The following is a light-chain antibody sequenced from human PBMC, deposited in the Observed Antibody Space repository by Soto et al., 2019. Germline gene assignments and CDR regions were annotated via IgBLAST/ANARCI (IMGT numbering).Light chain of an antibody. Sequence: ESVLTQSPATLSLSPGERATLSCRASPSVSNSLAWYQHKPGQAPRLLIYDASNRATGVPTRFSGSGSGTDFTLTISSLEPEDFLVYYCQQRNKWPPVTFGGGTRVEIK. V-gene: IGKV3-11*01. CDR1: PSVSNS. J-gene: IGKJ4*01. CDR2: DAS. CDR3: QQRNKWPPVT.